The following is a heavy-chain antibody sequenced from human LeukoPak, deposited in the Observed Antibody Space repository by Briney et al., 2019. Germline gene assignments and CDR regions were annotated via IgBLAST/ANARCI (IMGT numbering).Heavy chain of an antibody. V-gene: IGHV3-48*01. J-gene: IGHJ4*02. CDR1: GFTFTNAW. Sequence: GGSLRLSCAASGFTFTNAWMSWVRQAPGKGLEWVSHIGTSDVIIYYADSVKGRFTISRDNAKNSLYLQMNSLRAEDTALYYCARAGSTGTAGNYWGQGTLVTVSS. CDR2: IGTSDVII. D-gene: IGHD1-1*01. CDR3: ARAGSTGTAGNY.